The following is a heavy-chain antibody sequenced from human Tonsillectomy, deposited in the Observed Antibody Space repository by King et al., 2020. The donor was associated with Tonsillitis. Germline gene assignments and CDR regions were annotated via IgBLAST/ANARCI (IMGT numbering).Heavy chain of an antibody. CDR3: VEEGRAGLGGIDC. CDR2: IPYSVRT. CDR1: VGSISSYY. Sequence: QLQESGPGLVKPSETLSLTCTVSVGSISSYYWSWIRQPPGKGLECIAEIPYSVRTNYDPPLMTRVAISLDTPKNQHSLKLNSLSAADTAVYYCVEEGRAGLGGIDCWGQGTLVTVSS. J-gene: IGHJ4*01. V-gene: IGHV4-59*01. D-gene: IGHD3-10*01.